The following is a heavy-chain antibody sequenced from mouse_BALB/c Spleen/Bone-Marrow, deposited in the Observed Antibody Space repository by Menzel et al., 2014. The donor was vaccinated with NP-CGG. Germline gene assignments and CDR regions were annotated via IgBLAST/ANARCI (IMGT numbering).Heavy chain of an antibody. CDR3: AREEYGNYDRFIDY. Sequence: QVQLQQPGAELVRPGTSVKISCKASGYTFXNYWLSWVKQRPGHGLEWIGDIYPGGGYTNFNERFKGKATLTADTSSSTAYMQLSSLTSEDSAVYFCAREEYGNYDRFIDYWGQGTTLTVSP. V-gene: IGHV1-63*02. J-gene: IGHJ2*01. D-gene: IGHD2-10*02. CDR2: IYPGGGYT. CDR1: GYTFXNYW.